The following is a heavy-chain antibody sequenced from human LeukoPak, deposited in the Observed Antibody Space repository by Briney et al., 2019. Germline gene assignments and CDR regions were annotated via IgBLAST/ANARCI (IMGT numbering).Heavy chain of an antibody. V-gene: IGHV3-53*01. D-gene: IGHD3-10*01. J-gene: IGHJ4*02. Sequence: GGSLRLSCAASGVTVSTIYMGWVRQAPGKGLDWVSVIYPDGRAYYAESVKGRFTISRDSSENTLFLQMNSLRAEDTAVYYCATLKGWYGERCLDYCGQGTLVTVSS. CDR3: ATLKGWYGERCLDY. CDR2: IYPDGRA. CDR1: GVTVSTIY.